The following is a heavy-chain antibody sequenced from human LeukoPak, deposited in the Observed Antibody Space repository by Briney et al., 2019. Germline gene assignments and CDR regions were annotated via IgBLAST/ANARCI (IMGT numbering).Heavy chain of an antibody. CDR1: GFTFSSYA. CDR2: ISGSGGST. D-gene: IGHD3-22*01. J-gene: IGHJ4*02. CDR3: AKVWNYYDSSGYYFKGWYFDY. V-gene: IGHV3-23*01. Sequence: GGSLRLSCAASGFTFSSYAMSWVRQAPGKGLEWVSAISGSGGSTYYADSVKGRFTISRDNSKNTLYLQMNSLRAEDTAVYYCAKVWNYYDSSGYYFKGWYFDYWGQGTLVTVSS.